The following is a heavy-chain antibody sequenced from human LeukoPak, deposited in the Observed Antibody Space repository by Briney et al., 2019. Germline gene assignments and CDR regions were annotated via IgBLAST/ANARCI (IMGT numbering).Heavy chain of an antibody. CDR3: AKSSIFGYRYDNFDY. CDR1: GFTFSSYA. D-gene: IGHD3-10*01. V-gene: IGHV3-23*01. J-gene: IGHJ4*02. CDR2: ISGSGGST. Sequence: PGGSLRLSCAASGFTFSSYAMSWVRQAPGKGLEWVSAISGSGGSTYYADSVKGRFTISRDNSKNTLYLQMNSLGAEDTAVYYCAKSSIFGYRYDNFDYWGQGTLVTVSS.